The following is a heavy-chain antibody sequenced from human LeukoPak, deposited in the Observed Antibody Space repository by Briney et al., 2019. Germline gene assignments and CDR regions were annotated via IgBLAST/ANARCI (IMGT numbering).Heavy chain of an antibody. Sequence: PSETLSLTCPVSGGSITSSSSYWGWIRQPLGKGLEWIGTIYYSGTTYYNPSLKSRVTISIDAAKNQFSLMLTSVTAADTAVYYCARLVPPGGGDCTGSNCHTVYCFDYWGQGTLVTVSS. CDR1: GGSITSSSSY. V-gene: IGHV4-39*01. J-gene: IGHJ4*02. CDR2: IYYSGTT. CDR3: ARLVPPGGGDCTGSNCHTVYCFDY. D-gene: IGHD2-15*01.